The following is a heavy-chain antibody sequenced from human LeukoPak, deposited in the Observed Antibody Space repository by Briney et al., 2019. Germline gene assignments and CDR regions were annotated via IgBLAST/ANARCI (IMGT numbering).Heavy chain of an antibody. Sequence: GASLKVSCKASGYTFSGYYMHWVRQAPGQGLEWMGWINPNSGDTNYAHMFQRRVIMIRETSISTAYMELSRLRSDDTAVYYCPRDRVGYCSGGSCYPNWFDPGGQGTLVTVSS. CDR2: INPNSGDT. V-gene: IGHV1-2*02. CDR3: PRDRVGYCSGGSCYPNWFDP. D-gene: IGHD2-15*01. J-gene: IGHJ5*02. CDR1: GYTFSGYY.